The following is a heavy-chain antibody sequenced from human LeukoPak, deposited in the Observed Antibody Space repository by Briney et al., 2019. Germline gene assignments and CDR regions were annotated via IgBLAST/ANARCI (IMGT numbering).Heavy chain of an antibody. Sequence: SETLSLTCAVSGYSISSGYYWGWIRQPPGKGLEWIGSIYYSGSTYYNPSLKSRVTISVDTSKNQFSLKLSSVTAADTAVYYCARHSMDTAPYWGQGTLVTVSS. CDR2: IYYSGST. J-gene: IGHJ4*02. V-gene: IGHV4-38-2*01. D-gene: IGHD5-18*01. CDR3: ARHSMDTAPY. CDR1: GYSISSGYY.